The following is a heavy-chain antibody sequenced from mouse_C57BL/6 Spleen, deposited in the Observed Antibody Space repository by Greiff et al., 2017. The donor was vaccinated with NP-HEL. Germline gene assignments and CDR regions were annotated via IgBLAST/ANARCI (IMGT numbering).Heavy chain of an antibody. CDR1: GYTFTDYE. CDR2: IDPETGGT. CDR3: TREGDYYGIRFAY. Sequence: VQLQQSGAELVRPGASVTLSCKASGYTFTDYEMHWVKQTPVHGLEWIGAIDPETGGTAYNQKFKGKAILTAAKSSSTAYMELRSLTSEDSAVYYCTREGDYYGIRFAYWGQGTLVTVSA. D-gene: IGHD1-1*01. J-gene: IGHJ3*01. V-gene: IGHV1-15*01.